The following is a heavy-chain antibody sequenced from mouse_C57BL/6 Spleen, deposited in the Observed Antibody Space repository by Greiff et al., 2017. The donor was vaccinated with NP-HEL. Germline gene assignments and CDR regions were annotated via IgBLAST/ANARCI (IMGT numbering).Heavy chain of an antibody. CDR1: GFSLTSYG. D-gene: IGHD1-1*01. V-gene: IGHV2-5*01. CDR2: IWRGGST. J-gene: IGHJ4*01. Sequence: QVQLKESGPGLVQPSQSLSITCTVSGFSLTSYGVHWVRQSPGKGLAWLGVIWRGGSTDYNAAFMSRLSITKDNSKSQVFFKMNSLQADDTAIYYCAKNRSPNYGSSYAMDYWGQGTSVTVSS. CDR3: AKNRSPNYGSSYAMDY.